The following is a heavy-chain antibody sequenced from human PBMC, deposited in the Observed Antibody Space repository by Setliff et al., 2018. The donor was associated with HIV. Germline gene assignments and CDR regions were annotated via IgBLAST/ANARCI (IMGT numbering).Heavy chain of an antibody. CDR3: AKDGGEVY. CDR1: GGAFSSYA. J-gene: IGHJ4*02. CDR2: INPNSGGT. D-gene: IGHD2-21*01. V-gene: IGHV1-2*06. Sequence: ASVKVSCKPSGGAFSSYAIGWVRQAPGQGLEWMGRINPNSGGTNYAQKFQGRVTMTRDTSISTAYMELSRLTSDDTAVYYCAKDGGEVYWGQGTLVTVSS.